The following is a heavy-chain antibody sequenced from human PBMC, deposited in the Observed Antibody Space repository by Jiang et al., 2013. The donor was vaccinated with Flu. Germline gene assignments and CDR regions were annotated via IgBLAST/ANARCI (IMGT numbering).Heavy chain of an antibody. Sequence: QLVESGGGLVQPGRSLRLSCAASGFTFDDYAMHWVRQAPGKGLEWVSGISWNSGSIGYADSVKGRFTISRDNAKNSLYLQMNSLRAEDTAVYYCAKLGDSSGYPEDYFDYWGQGTLVTVSS. CDR2: ISWNSGSI. V-gene: IGHV3-9*01. D-gene: IGHD3-22*01. J-gene: IGHJ4*02. CDR1: GFTFDDYA. CDR3: AKLGDSSGYPEDYFDY.